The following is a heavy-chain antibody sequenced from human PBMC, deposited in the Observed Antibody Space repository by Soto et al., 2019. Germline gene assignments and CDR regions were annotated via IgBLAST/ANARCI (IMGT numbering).Heavy chain of an antibody. D-gene: IGHD3-10*01. CDR2: TYYRSKWYY. Sequence: QVQLQQSGPGLVKPSQTLSLTCGISGDSVSSNTAGWSWIRQSPSRGLEWLGRTYYRSKWYYDYGVSVKGRITINPDTSKNPFSLQLNSVTPEDTAVYYCAKGGLVRGGFHGWFDPWGQGTLVTVSS. V-gene: IGHV6-1*01. J-gene: IGHJ5*02. CDR1: GDSVSSNTAG. CDR3: AKGGLVRGGFHGWFDP.